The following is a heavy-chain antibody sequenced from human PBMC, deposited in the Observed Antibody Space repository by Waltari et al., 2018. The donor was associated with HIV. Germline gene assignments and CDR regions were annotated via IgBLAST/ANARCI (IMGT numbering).Heavy chain of an antibody. CDR2: LSGSGGST. D-gene: IGHD1-1*01. V-gene: IGHV3-23*01. J-gene: IGHJ6*02. CDR1: GSTFRNYG. CDR3: AIQYNPLNNYYYGMDV. Sequence: EVQLLESGGGLVQPGGSLRLSCVGSGSTFRNYGMTWVRQAPGKGLEWVSGLSGSGGSTHYADSVKGRFTISRDNSNNTSYLQMNSLRAEDTAVYCCAIQYNPLNNYYYGMDVWGQGTTVTVSS.